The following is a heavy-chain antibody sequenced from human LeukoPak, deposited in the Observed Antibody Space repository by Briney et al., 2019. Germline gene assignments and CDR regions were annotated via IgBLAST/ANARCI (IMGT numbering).Heavy chain of an antibody. CDR3: AKAADVLLWFGEPGGYYFDY. D-gene: IGHD3-10*01. CDR2: ISGSVVST. J-gene: IGHJ4*02. V-gene: IGHV3-23*01. CDR1: GFTFSSYA. Sequence: PGGSLRLSCAASGFTFSSYAMSWVRQAPGKGLEWVSAISGSVVSTYYADSVKGRFTISRDNSKNTLYLQMNSLRAEDTAVYYCAKAADVLLWFGEPGGYYFDYWGQGTLVTVSS.